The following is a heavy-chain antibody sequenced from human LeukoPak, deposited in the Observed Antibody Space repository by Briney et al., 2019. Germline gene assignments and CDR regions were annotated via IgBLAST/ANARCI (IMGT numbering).Heavy chain of an antibody. CDR1: GGSISSSSYY. J-gene: IGHJ6*03. CDR2: VYYGGTT. Sequence: SETLSLTCTVFGGSISSSSYYWDWIRQPPGKGLEWIGNVYYGGTTFYNSSLESRVTISVDMSKNQFSLKLTSLTAADTAVYYCATQRADYFYHYLDVWGKATSVTVSS. V-gene: IGHV4-39*01. CDR3: ATQRADYFYHYLDV.